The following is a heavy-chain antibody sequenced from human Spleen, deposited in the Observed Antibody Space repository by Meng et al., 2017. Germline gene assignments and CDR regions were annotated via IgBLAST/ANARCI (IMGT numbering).Heavy chain of an antibody. D-gene: IGHD2-2*01. CDR3: ARDRLYCRSTSCSYFDY. CDR2: IYTSGST. Sequence: LRLSCTVSGGSIRSDSYYWSWIRQPAGKGLEWIGRIYTSGSTNYNPSLKSRVTMSVDTSNNQFSLKLRSVTAADTAVYYCARDRLYCRSTSCSYFDYWGQGTLVTVSS. CDR1: GGSIRSDSYY. J-gene: IGHJ4*02. V-gene: IGHV4-61*02.